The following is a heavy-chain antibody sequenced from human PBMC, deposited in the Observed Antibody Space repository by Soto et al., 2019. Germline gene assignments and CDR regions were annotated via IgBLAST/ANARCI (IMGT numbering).Heavy chain of an antibody. V-gene: IGHV3-23*01. CDR1: GFTFSSYA. CDR3: AKPFTKARIAARPTSVSFDP. J-gene: IGHJ5*02. D-gene: IGHD6-6*01. CDR2: ISGSGGST. Sequence: HPGGSLRLSCAASGFTFSSYAMSWVRQAPGKGLEWVSAISGSGGSTYYADSVKGRFTISRDNSKNTLYLQMNRLRAEDTAVYYCAKPFTKARIAARPTSVSFDPWGQGTLVTVSS.